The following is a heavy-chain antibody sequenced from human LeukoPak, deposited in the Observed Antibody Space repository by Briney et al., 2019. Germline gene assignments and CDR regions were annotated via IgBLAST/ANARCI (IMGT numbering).Heavy chain of an antibody. CDR1: GFTFSSYG. CDR3: ARGLASYMDV. V-gene: IGHV3-23*01. D-gene: IGHD2-21*01. J-gene: IGHJ6*03. Sequence: GGSLRLSCAASGFTFSSYGMSWVRQAPGKGLEWVSAISGSGGSTYYADSVKGRFTISRDNSKNTLYLQMNSLRAEDTAVYYCARGLASYMDVWGKGTTVTVSS. CDR2: ISGSGGST.